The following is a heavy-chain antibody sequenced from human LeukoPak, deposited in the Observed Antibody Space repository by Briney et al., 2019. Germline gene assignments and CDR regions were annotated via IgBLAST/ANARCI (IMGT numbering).Heavy chain of an antibody. D-gene: IGHD2-21*02. CDR1: GFTFSTYS. CDR3: ARDTYCGGVCYSAVLLYYYYYMDV. V-gene: IGHV3-21*01. J-gene: IGHJ6*03. CDR2: ISRSSSYI. Sequence: GGSPRLSCAASGFTFSTYSMNWVRQAAGKGLEWVSSISRSSSYIYYAGSVKGRFTISRDNAKKSLYLQMNSLRAEDTAVYYCARDTYCGGVCYSAVLLYYYYYMDVWGKGTTVTVSS.